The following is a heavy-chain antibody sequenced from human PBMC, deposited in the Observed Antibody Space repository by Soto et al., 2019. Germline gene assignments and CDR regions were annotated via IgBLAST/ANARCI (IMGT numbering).Heavy chain of an antibody. CDR3: VRGNGYTYGPFDN. V-gene: IGHV3-33*01. CDR1: GFSFENYG. Sequence: QVQLVESGGGVVQPGRSLRLSCAASGFSFENYGMHWVRQAPGKGLEWVAAIWFNGSERKYGDSVKGRFTISRDNSKNTVFLQMSSMSAEDTAVYYCVRGNGYTYGPFDNLGQGTLVTVSS. D-gene: IGHD5-18*01. J-gene: IGHJ4*02. CDR2: IWFNGSER.